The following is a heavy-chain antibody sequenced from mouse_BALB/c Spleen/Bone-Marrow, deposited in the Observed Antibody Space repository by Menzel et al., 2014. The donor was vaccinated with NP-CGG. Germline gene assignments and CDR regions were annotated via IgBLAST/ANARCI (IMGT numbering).Heavy chain of an antibody. J-gene: IGHJ2*01. V-gene: IGHV1-80*01. CDR1: GYAFSSYW. Sequence: VQLQQSGAELVRPGSSVKVSCKASGYAFSSYWMNWVKQRPGQGLEWIGQIYPGDGDTNYSGKFKGKATLTADESSSTAYMQLSSLTSEDSAVYFCAFGNYDFDYWGQGTTLTVSS. CDR2: IYPGDGDT. CDR3: AFGNYDFDY. D-gene: IGHD2-1*01.